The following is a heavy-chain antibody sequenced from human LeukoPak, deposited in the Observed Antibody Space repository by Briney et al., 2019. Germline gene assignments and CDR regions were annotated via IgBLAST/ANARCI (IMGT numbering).Heavy chain of an antibody. CDR3: ARGDRRDGYRFDY. Sequence: GGSLRLSCAASGFTVSSTYMNWVRQAPGRGLEWVSIIYSGGSTYYAESVRGRFTISRDNSKNTLYLQMNSLRAEDTALYYCARGDRRDGYRFDYWGQGTLSPSPQ. V-gene: IGHV3-53*01. CDR1: GFTVSSTY. J-gene: IGHJ4*02. D-gene: IGHD5-24*01. CDR2: IYSGGST.